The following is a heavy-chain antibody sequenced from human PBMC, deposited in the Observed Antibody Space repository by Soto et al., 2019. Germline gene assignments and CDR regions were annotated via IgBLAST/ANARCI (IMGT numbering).Heavy chain of an antibody. CDR3: ARPTWGRSYYYYGMDV. CDR2: IYSGGST. Sequence: EVQLVESGGGLVQPGGSLRLSCAASGFTVSSNYMSWVRQAPGKGLEWVSVIYSGGSTYYADSVKGRFTISRDNSKNTRYLQMNRLRAEDTAVYYCARPTWGRSYYYYGMDVWGQGTTVTVSS. V-gene: IGHV3-66*04. J-gene: IGHJ6*02. D-gene: IGHD3-16*01. CDR1: GFTVSSNY.